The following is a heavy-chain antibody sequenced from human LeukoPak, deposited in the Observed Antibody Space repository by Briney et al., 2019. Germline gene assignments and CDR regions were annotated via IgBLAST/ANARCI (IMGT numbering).Heavy chain of an antibody. V-gene: IGHV4-31*03. CDR3: ARDPGYSYGGAPVGMDV. Sequence: PSETLSLTCTVSGGSISSGGYYWSWIRQHPGKGLEWIGYIYYSGSTYYNPSLKSRVTISVDTSKNQFSLKLSSVTAADTAVYYCARDPGYSYGGAPVGMDVWGQGTTVTVSS. CDR2: IYYSGST. CDR1: GGSISSGGYY. J-gene: IGHJ6*02. D-gene: IGHD5-18*01.